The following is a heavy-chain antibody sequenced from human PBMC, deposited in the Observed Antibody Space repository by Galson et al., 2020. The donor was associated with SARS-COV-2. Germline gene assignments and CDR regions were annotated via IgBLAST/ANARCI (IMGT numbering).Heavy chain of an antibody. Sequence: GGSLRLSCVASGFTFSDYWMSWLRQAPGKGLEWVANINQDGSEMYFLDSVKGRFTISRDNAKNSLFLQMNSLRAEDTAVYSCAKDASGWSAHWGQGTLVTVSS. CDR1: GFTFSDYW. V-gene: IGHV3-7*04. J-gene: IGHJ4*02. CDR3: AKDASGWSAH. D-gene: IGHD6-19*01. CDR2: INQDGSEM.